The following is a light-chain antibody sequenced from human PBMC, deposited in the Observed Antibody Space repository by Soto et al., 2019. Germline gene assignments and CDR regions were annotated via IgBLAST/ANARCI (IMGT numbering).Light chain of an antibody. J-gene: IGLJ1*01. CDR1: SSNIGSNH. CDR2: SSN. CDR3: AAWDDSLRGYV. Sequence: QAVVTQPPSASGTPGQRVTISCSGSSSNIGSNHVYWYQQLQGTAPKLVIYSSNQRPSGVPDRLSGSTSGTSASLAISGLRSEDEADYYCAAWDDSLRGYVFGTGTKVTVL. V-gene: IGLV1-47*02.